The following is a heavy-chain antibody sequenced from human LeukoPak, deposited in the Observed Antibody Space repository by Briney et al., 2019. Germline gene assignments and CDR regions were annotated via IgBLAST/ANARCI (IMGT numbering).Heavy chain of an antibody. Sequence: SETLSLTCAVSGGSISSSNWWTWVRQSPGKGLEWIGEIYHSGNTNYNPSLKSRVTISVDKSKNQFSLKLSSVTAADTAVYYCARVRDGFNSSPFDYWGQGTLVTVSS. D-gene: IGHD5-24*01. CDR2: IYHSGNT. CDR3: ARVRDGFNSSPFDY. V-gene: IGHV4-4*02. J-gene: IGHJ4*02. CDR1: GGSISSSNW.